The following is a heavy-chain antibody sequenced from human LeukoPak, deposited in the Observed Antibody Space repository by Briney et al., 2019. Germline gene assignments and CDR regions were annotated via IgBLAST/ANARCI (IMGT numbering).Heavy chain of an antibody. CDR3: ARVEYSYGYYYYYGMDV. CDR2: IYYSGST. V-gene: IGHV4-59*01. J-gene: IGHJ6*02. D-gene: IGHD5-18*01. Sequence: PSETLSLTCTASGGSISSYYWSWIRQPPGKGLEWIEYIYYSGSTNYNPSLKSRVTISVDTSKNQFSLKLSSVTAADTAVYYCARVEYSYGYYYYYGMDVWGQGTTVTVSS. CDR1: GGSISSYY.